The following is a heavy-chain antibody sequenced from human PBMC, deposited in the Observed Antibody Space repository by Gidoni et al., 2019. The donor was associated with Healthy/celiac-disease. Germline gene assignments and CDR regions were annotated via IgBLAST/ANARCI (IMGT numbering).Heavy chain of an antibody. J-gene: IGHJ4*02. CDR1: GYTFTSYD. CDR2: MNPNSGNT. D-gene: IGHD4-17*01. Sequence: QVQLVQSGAEVKKPGASFNVSCKASGYTFTSYDIHWVRQATGQGLEWMGWMNPNSGNTGYAQKFQGRVTMTRNTSISTAYMELSSLRSEDTAVYYCARGKAYGDVFDYWGQGTLVTVSS. CDR3: ARGKAYGDVFDY. V-gene: IGHV1-8*01.